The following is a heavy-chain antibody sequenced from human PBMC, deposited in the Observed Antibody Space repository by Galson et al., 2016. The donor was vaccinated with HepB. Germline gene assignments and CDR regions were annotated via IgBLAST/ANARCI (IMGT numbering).Heavy chain of an antibody. Sequence: SVKVSCKASGYPFKTYGISWVRQAPGQGLEWMGWISPYSGHTNYAQTFQGRVTMTTDTSTSTAYMELRSLRSDDTAVYYCARKDGEAAQNYYYQYYGMDVWGPGTTVSVSS. V-gene: IGHV1-18*01. CDR1: GYPFKTYG. J-gene: IGHJ6*02. CDR2: ISPYSGHT. CDR3: ARKDGEAAQNYYYQYYGMDV. D-gene: IGHD4-17*01.